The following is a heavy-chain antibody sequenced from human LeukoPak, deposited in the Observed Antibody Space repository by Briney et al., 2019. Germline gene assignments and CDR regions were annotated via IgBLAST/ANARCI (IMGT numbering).Heavy chain of an antibody. CDR3: ARDSSDGGTSSYRQSDY. CDR1: GFAFRNFG. CDR2: MKQDGSEK. Sequence: GGTLRLSCAASGFAFRNFGMSWVRQAPGKGPEWVANMKQDGSEKFYMDSVKGRFTISRDNANNSLYLQMNNLSAEDTAVYYCARDSSDGGTSSYRQSDYWGQGTLVTVSS. D-gene: IGHD3-16*02. V-gene: IGHV3-7*01. J-gene: IGHJ4*02.